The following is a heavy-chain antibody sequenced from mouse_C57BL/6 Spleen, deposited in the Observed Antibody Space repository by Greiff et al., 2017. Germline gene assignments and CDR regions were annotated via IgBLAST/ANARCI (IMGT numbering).Heavy chain of an antibody. D-gene: IGHD2-2*01. CDR1: GYTFTSYW. J-gene: IGHJ2*01. V-gene: IGHV1-64*01. CDR2: IHPNSGST. CDR3: ASEGVVTGDFDY. Sequence: QVQLQQPGAELVKPGASVKLSCTASGYTFTSYWMHWVKQRPGQGLEWIGMIHPNSGSTNYNEKFKSKATLTVDKSSSTAYMQLSSLTSEDSAVYYCASEGVVTGDFDYWGQGTTLTVSS.